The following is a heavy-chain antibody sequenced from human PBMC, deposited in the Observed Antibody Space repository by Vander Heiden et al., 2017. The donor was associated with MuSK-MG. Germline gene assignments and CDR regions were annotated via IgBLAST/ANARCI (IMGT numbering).Heavy chain of an antibody. V-gene: IGHV1-69*06. Sequence: QVQLVQSGAEVKKPGSSVKVSCKASGGTFSSYAISWVRQAPGQGLEWMGGIIPIFGTANYAQKFQGRVTITADKATSTAYMELSSLRSEDTAVYYCARQERGSIAVAPGSDYWGQGTLVTVSS. CDR3: ARQERGSIAVAPGSDY. D-gene: IGHD6-19*01. J-gene: IGHJ4*02. CDR1: GGTFSSYA. CDR2: IIPIFGTA.